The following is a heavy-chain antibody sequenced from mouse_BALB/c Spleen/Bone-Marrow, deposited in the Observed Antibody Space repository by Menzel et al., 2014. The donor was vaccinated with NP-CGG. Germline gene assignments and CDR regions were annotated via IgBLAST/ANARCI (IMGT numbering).Heavy chain of an antibody. CDR2: INPGSSTI. Sequence: VQLKESGGGLVQPGGSLNLSCAASGFDFSRYWMSWARQAPGKGQEWIGEINPGSSTINYTPSLKDKFIISRDNAKNTLYLQMSKVRSEDTALYYCARLAYYALDYWGQGTSVTVSS. V-gene: IGHV4-2*02. CDR3: ARLAYYALDY. J-gene: IGHJ4*01. CDR1: GFDFSRYW. D-gene: IGHD6-1*01.